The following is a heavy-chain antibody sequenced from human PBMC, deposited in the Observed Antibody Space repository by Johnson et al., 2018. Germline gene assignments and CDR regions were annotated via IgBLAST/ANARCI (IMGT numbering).Heavy chain of an antibody. Sequence: VQSGRSLRLXCAAXGFXFDDYAMHWVRQAPGKGLEWVSGISWNSGNIGYADSVKGRFPISRDNAKNSLYLQMNSLRAEDTALYYCAKVLGMVTYFWFGMDVWGQGTTVTVSS. CDR3: AKVLGMVTYFWFGMDV. CDR2: ISWNSGNI. CDR1: GFXFDDYA. V-gene: IGHV3-9*01. D-gene: IGHD5-18*01. J-gene: IGHJ6*02.